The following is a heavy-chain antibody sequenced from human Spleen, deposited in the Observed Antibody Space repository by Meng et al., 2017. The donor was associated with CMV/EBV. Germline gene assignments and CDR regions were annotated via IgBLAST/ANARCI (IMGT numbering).Heavy chain of an antibody. J-gene: IGHJ4*02. CDR1: GFTVSTNY. D-gene: IGHD3-22*01. Sequence: GGSLRLSCAASGFTVSTNYMSWVRQAPGKGLEWVSVIYAGGGTYYADSVKGRFTVSRDDSKNAVYLQVSSLRAEDTAVYYCARAGGYYYDSSGYADYWGQGTLVTVSS. V-gene: IGHV3-53*01. CDR2: IYAGGGT. CDR3: ARAGGYYYDSSGYADY.